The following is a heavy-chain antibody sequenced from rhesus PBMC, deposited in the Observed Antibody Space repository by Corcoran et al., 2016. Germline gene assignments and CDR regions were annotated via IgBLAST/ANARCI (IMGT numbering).Heavy chain of an antibody. J-gene: IGHJ4*01. CDR2: IYGSGSST. CDR3: ARDGTYSSWSLDY. Sequence: QLQLQESGPGLVKPSETLSVTCAVSGGSISSSYWSWIRQAPGKGLEWIGYIYGSGSSTNYNTSLKSRVTLSVDTSKNQLSLKLSSVTTADTAVYYCARDGTYSSWSLDYWGQGVLVTVSS. CDR1: GGSISSSY. V-gene: IGHV4-169*02. D-gene: IGHD6-13*01.